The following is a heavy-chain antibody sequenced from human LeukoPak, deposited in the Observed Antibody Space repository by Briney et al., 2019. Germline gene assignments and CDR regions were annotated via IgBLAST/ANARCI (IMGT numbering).Heavy chain of an antibody. CDR2: ISPHNGQT. V-gene: IGHV1-18*01. Sequence: ASVNVSCKASGYMFTFYGITWVRQATGQGLDWMGWISPHNGQTLYAQGVQYRLTMTTDASTTTAYMDLWSLRSDDTAVYYCAKTMEVHLNDLGGQGTLVTVSS. J-gene: IGHJ5*02. CDR1: GYMFTFYG. CDR3: AKTMEVHLNDL. D-gene: IGHD1-14*01.